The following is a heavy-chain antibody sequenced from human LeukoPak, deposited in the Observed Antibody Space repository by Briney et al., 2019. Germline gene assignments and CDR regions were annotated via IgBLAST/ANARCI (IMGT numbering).Heavy chain of an antibody. V-gene: IGHV4-59*12. J-gene: IGHJ3*02. D-gene: IGHD2-2*01. CDR2: IYYSGST. CDR3: ARDLTSCSSTSCYRPDAFDI. Sequence: SETLSLTCTVSGGSISSYYWSWIRQPPGKGLEWIGYIYYSGSTNYNPSLKSRVTMSVDTSKNQFSLKLSSVTAADTAVYYCARDLTSCSSTSCYRPDAFDIWGQGTMVTVSS. CDR1: GGSISSYY.